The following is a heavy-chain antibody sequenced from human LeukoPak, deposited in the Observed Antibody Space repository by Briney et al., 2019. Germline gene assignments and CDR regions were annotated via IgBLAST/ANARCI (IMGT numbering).Heavy chain of an antibody. CDR1: GFTFSTHS. CDR2: SRSYSGDI. J-gene: IGHJ4*02. CDR3: ARAKDMD. V-gene: IGHV3-21*01. Sequence: GSLRLSCRTSGFTFSTHSMNWVRQAPGKGLEWVASSRSYSGDIYYADSVKGRFTISRDNAKNTLYLQMNSLRADDTAIYYCARAKDMDWGQGTLVTVSS.